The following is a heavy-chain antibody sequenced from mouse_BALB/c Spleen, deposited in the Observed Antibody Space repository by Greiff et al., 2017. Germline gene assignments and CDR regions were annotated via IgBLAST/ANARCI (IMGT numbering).Heavy chain of an antibody. D-gene: IGHD1-1*01. Sequence: QVQLQQSGAELVRPGSSVKISCKASGYAFSSYWMNWVKQRPGQGLEWIGQIYPGDGDTNYNGKFKGKATLTADKSSSTAYMQLSSLTSEDSAVYFCASPYYLYAMDYWGQGTTLTVSS. CDR1: GYAFSSYW. CDR2: IYPGDGDT. J-gene: IGHJ2*01. CDR3: ASPYYLYAMDY. V-gene: IGHV1-80*01.